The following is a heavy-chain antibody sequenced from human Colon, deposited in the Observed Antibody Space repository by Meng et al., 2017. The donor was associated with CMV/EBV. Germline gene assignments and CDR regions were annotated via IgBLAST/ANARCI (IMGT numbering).Heavy chain of an antibody. V-gene: IGHV3-49*03. J-gene: IGHJ3*01. CDR3: ATPISNFWTGYLAGAFDL. D-gene: IGHD3/OR15-3a*01. CDR2: IRVRAYGATS. CDR1: GLDFYDYA. Sequence: GESLKISCTASGLDFYDYAVSWIRQAPGKGLEWVGYIRVRAYGATSDYAASVGDRFTLSRDDSNSVAYLQMNSLRTDDTAVYYCATPISNFWTGYLAGAFDLWGQGTMVTVSS.